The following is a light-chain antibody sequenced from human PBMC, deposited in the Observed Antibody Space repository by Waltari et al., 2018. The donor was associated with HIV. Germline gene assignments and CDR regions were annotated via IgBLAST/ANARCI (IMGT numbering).Light chain of an antibody. V-gene: IGKV6-21*01. Sequence: EIVLTQSPAFQSVTPKATVTITCRARQNIGSSLHWYQQKPDQSPKLLIKYASQSFSGVPSRFSGSGSGTDFTLTINGLEAEDAATYYCHQSSSLWTFGQGTKVEIK. CDR1: QNIGSS. CDR2: YAS. CDR3: HQSSSLWT. J-gene: IGKJ1*01.